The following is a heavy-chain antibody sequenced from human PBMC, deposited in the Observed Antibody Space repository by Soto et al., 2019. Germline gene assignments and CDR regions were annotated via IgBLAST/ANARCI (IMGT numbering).Heavy chain of an antibody. J-gene: IGHJ5*02. Sequence: SEXLSLTCTVIGGTLSSYYWSWIRQTPGKGLEWIGYIYSIGSTNYNPSLKSRVTISVDTSKIQFSLKLSSVTAADTAVYYCARMDYRGNWFDHWGQGTLVTVSS. D-gene: IGHD3-16*01. CDR2: IYSIGST. CDR3: ARMDYRGNWFDH. CDR1: GGTLSSYY. V-gene: IGHV4-59*01.